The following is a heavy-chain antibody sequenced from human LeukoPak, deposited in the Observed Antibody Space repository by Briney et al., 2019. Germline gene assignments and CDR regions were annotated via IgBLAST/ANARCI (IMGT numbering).Heavy chain of an antibody. V-gene: IGHV4-4*07. CDR1: GGSISSYY. J-gene: IGHJ4*02. D-gene: IGHD6-19*01. CDR2: IYTSGST. Sequence: SETLSLTCTVSGGSISSYYWSWIRHPAGKGLEWIGRIYTSGSTNYNPSLKSRVTMSVDTSKNQFSLKLSSVTAADTAVYYCARSPDSSGWYGVDYWGQGTLVTVSS. CDR3: ARSPDSSGWYGVDY.